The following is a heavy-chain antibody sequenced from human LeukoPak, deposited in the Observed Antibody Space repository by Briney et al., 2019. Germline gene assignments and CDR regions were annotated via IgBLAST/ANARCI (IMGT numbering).Heavy chain of an antibody. CDR2: LDPEDGET. CDR1: GYTFIDYY. CDR3: ATLGGVSPRAQDHYYSSMDV. D-gene: IGHD3-16*01. V-gene: IGHV1-69-2*01. J-gene: IGHJ6*03. Sequence: VTVKISCKASGYTFIDYYIHWVQQAPGKGLEWMGRLDPEDGETIYSEKFHGRVTIIADASTDTAYMELSSLRSEDTAVYYCATLGGVSPRAQDHYYSSMDVWGKGTTVTVSS.